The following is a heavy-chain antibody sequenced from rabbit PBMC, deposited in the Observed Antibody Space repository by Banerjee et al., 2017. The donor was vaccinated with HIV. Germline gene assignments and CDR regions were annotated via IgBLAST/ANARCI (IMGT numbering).Heavy chain of an antibody. J-gene: IGHJ4*01. V-gene: IGHV1S40*01. CDR2: IDVGGSTNT. CDR1: GFSFSSSYY. Sequence: QSLEESGGDLVKPEGSLTLTCTASGFSFSSSYYMCWVRQAPGKGLEWIACIDVGGSTNTYYATWAKGRFTISKTSSTTVTLEMTSLTAADTATYFCTRSPFNLWGQGTLVTVS. CDR3: TRSPFNL.